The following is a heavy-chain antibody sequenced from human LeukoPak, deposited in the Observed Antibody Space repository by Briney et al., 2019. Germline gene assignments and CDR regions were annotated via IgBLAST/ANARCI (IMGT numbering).Heavy chain of an antibody. V-gene: IGHV1-2*02. J-gene: IGHJ6*02. CDR1: GYTFTDYY. Sequence: ASVKVSCKASGYTFTDYYMHWVRQAPGEGLEWMGWINPNSGGTNYAQKFQGRVTMTRDTSMSTAYMELSRLRSDDTAVYYCTRAHRGSGMDVWGQGTTVTVSS. D-gene: IGHD3-10*01. CDR3: TRAHRGSGMDV. CDR2: INPNSGGT.